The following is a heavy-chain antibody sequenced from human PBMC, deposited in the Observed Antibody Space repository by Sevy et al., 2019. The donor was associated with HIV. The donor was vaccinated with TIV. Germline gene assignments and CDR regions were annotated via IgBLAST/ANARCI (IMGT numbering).Heavy chain of an antibody. V-gene: IGHV3-9*01. CDR3: AKDINRGCDSINCYTYYYYYYGLDA. D-gene: IGHD2-2*02. CDR1: GFAFGDYA. CDR2: VSWNSGAI. J-gene: IGHJ6*02. Sequence: GGSLRHSCATSGFAFGDYAMHWVREAPGKGLEWVAGVSWNSGAIDYAASVKGRFTISRDHAKSSLYLQMNSLRAEDTALYYCAKDINRGCDSINCYTYYYYYYGLDAWGQGTTVTVSS.